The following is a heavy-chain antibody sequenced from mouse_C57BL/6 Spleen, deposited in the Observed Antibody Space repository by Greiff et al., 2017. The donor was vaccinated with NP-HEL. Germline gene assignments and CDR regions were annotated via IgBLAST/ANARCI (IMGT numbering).Heavy chain of an antibody. CDR3: ARLPIYYVDY. D-gene: IGHD2-1*01. V-gene: IGHV1-64*01. Sequence: QVQLQQSGAELVKPGASVKLSCKASGYTFTSYWMHWVKQRPGQGLEWIGMIHPNSGSTNYNEKFKSKATLTVDKSSSTAYMQLSSLTSEDSAVYYCARLPIYYVDYWGQGTTLTVSS. J-gene: IGHJ2*01. CDR2: IHPNSGST. CDR1: GYTFTSYW.